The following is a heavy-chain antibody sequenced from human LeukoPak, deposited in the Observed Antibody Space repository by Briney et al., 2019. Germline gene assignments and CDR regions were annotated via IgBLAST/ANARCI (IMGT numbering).Heavy chain of an antibody. CDR1: GYSISSGYY. J-gene: IGHJ5*02. Sequence: SETLSLTCTVSGYSISSGYYWGWIRQPPGKGLEWIGNIYHSGSTYYNPSLKSRVTISVDTSKNQFSLKLSSVTAADTAVYYCARDQRLVVPIRTNWFDPWGQGTLVTVSS. D-gene: IGHD6-25*01. CDR3: ARDQRLVVPIRTNWFDP. V-gene: IGHV4-38-2*02. CDR2: IYHSGST.